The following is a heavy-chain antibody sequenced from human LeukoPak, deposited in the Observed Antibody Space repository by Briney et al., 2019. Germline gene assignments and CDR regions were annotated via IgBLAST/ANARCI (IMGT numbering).Heavy chain of an antibody. J-gene: IGHJ4*02. CDR1: GGSISSYY. V-gene: IGHV4-59*12. CDR3: ARVKAVAGDY. Sequence: KTSETLSLTCTVSGGSISSYYWSWIRPPPGKGLEWIGYIYYSGSTNYNPSLKSRVTISVDTSKNQFSLKLSSVTAADTAVYYCARVKAVAGDYWGQGTLVTVSS. D-gene: IGHD6-19*01. CDR2: IYYSGST.